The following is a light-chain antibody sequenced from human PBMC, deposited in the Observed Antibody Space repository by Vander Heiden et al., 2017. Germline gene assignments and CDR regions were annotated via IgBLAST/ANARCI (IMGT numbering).Light chain of an antibody. V-gene: IGKV1-5*03. CDR2: KAS. CDR1: QSISIW. J-gene: IGKJ2*01. Sequence: DIQMTQSPSTLSASDGDSVTISCRASQSISIWLAWYQQKPGQAPNLLIYKASNLETGVPSSFSGSGSGTDFTLTISSLQPEDVATYYCQHYNNFPYTFGKGTKLEIK. CDR3: QHYNNFPYT.